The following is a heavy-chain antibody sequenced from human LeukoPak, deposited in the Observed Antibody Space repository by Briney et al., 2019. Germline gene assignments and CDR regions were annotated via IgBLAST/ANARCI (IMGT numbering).Heavy chain of an antibody. CDR1: GGSISSSSYY. Sequence: PSETLSLTCTVSGGSISSSSYYWGWIRQPPGKGLEWIGSIYYSGSTYYNPSLKSRVTISVDTSKNQFSLKLSSVTAADTAVYYCARLAYSYNWFDPWGQGTLVTVSS. J-gene: IGHJ5*02. CDR2: IYYSGST. D-gene: IGHD2-21*01. V-gene: IGHV4-39*01. CDR3: ARLAYSYNWFDP.